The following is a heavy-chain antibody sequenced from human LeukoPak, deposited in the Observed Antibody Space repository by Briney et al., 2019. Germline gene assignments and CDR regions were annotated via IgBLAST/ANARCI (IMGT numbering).Heavy chain of an antibody. V-gene: IGHV4-34*01. CDR1: GGSFSGYY. CDR2: INHSGST. D-gene: IGHD4-17*01. J-gene: IGHJ4*02. Sequence: MASETLSLTCAVYGGSFSGYYWSWIRQPPGKGLEWIGEINHSGSTNYNPSLKSRVAISVDTSKNQFSLKLSSVTAADTAVYYCASSIDYGDYEGDYWGQGTLVTVSS. CDR3: ASSIDYGDYEGDY.